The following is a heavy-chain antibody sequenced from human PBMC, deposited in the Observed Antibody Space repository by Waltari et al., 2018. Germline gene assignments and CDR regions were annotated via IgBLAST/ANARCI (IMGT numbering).Heavy chain of an antibody. CDR1: GGPVKTYY. CDR3: ARGDRAPSGYGTELDY. Sequence: QVQLQESARGLWEPPEPRSLTSRVAGGPVKTYYWPWIRQPPGKGLEYIGYIYDSGATNYNPSLKSRITISIDTSMNQLYLKVTSVTAADTAVYYCARGDRAPSGYGTELDYWGQGTMVTVSS. V-gene: IGHV4-59*02. J-gene: IGHJ4*02. D-gene: IGHD5-12*01. CDR2: IYDSGAT.